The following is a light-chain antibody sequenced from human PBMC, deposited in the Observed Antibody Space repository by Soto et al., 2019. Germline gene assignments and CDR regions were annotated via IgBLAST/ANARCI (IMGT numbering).Light chain of an antibody. CDR2: SNS. Sequence: QSVLTQPPSASGTPGQRVTISCSGSNSNIGSHTVNWYQQLPGTAPKPLIYSNSQRPLGVPVRFAGSKSGTSASLAISGLQSEDEADYYCASWDDNLQVFGLGTKVTVL. CDR3: ASWDDNLQV. CDR1: NSNIGSHT. J-gene: IGLJ1*01. V-gene: IGLV1-44*01.